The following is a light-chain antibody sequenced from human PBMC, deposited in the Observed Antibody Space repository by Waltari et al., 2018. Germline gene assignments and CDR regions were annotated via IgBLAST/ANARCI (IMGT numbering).Light chain of an antibody. J-gene: IGKJ1*01. CDR1: QSVSSA. CDR2: GAS. CDR3: QHYLRLPVT. Sequence: EIVLTQSPGTLSLSLGERATLSCRASQSVSSALAWYQQKHGQAPRLLIYGASTRATGIPDRFSGSGYGTDFSLTISRLEPDDFAVYYCQHYLRLPVTFGQGTTVEI. V-gene: IGKV3-20*01.